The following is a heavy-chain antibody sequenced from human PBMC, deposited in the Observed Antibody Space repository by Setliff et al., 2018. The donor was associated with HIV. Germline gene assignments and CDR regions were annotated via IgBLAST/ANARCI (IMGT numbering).Heavy chain of an antibody. CDR3: AMMSRMLVMVGDFDI. CDR2: IYYSGST. V-gene: IGHV4-31*03. Sequence: SETLSLTCTVSGGSISSGGYYWSWIRQHPGKGLEWIGYIYYSGSTYYTPSLKSRATISVDTSKNQFSLKLSSVTAADTAVYYCAMMSRMLVMVGDFDIWGQGTMVTVSS. CDR1: GGSISSGGYY. J-gene: IGHJ3*02. D-gene: IGHD3-22*01.